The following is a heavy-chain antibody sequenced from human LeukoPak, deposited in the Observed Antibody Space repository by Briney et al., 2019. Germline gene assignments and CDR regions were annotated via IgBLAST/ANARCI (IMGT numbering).Heavy chain of an antibody. CDR3: ARNYYGSGSYSRLDS. Sequence: GGSLRLSCAASGFIVSSNDVTWVRQAPRKGLEWASVTHSGGSTDYADSVKGRFTISRDHSKNTVFLHMNSLRAEDTALYYCARNYYGSGSYSRLDSWGQGTLVTVSS. J-gene: IGHJ4*02. V-gene: IGHV3-53*01. D-gene: IGHD3-10*01. CDR1: GFIVSSND. CDR2: THSGGST.